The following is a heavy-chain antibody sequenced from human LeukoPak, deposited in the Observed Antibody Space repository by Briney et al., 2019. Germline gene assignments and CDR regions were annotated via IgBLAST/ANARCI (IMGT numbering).Heavy chain of an antibody. Sequence: SETLSLTCTVSGGSIGSYFWSWFRQSPGKGLECIAYVDYSGSTDYNPSLKSRVTISVDTSTNQVSLQLSSVTAADTSVYYCARHSLRYYKTTSGFSFNWFDPWGQGTLVTVSS. V-gene: IGHV4-59*08. CDR3: ARHSLRYYKTTSGFSFNWFDP. J-gene: IGHJ5*02. D-gene: IGHD3-3*01. CDR2: VDYSGST. CDR1: GGSIGSYF.